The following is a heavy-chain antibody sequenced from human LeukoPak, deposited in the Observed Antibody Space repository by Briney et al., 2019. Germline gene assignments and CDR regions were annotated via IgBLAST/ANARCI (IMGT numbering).Heavy chain of an antibody. V-gene: IGHV3-74*01. Sequence: GGSLRLSCAASGFTFSSYWMHWVRQAPGKGLVWVSRINSDGSSTSYADSVKGRFTISRDNSKNTLYLQMNSLRAEDTAVYYCAKEQWLVQYFDYWGQGTLVTVSS. J-gene: IGHJ4*02. CDR1: GFTFSSYW. D-gene: IGHD6-19*01. CDR2: INSDGSST. CDR3: AKEQWLVQYFDY.